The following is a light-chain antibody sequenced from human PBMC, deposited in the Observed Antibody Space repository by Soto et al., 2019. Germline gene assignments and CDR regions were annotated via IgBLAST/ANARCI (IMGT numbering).Light chain of an antibody. CDR2: KAS. CDR1: QTISSW. CDR3: QQGHSFPFT. V-gene: IGKV1-5*03. Sequence: DIQMTQSPSTLSGSVGDRVTITCRASQTISSWLAWYQQKPGKAPKLLIYKASTLKSGVPSRFSGSGSGTEFTLTISSLQPDDFATYYCQQGHSFPFTFGPGTKVDIK. J-gene: IGKJ3*01.